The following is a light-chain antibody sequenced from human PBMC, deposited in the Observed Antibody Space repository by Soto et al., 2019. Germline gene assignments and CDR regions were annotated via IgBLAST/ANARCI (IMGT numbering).Light chain of an antibody. V-gene: IGKV1-5*01. J-gene: IGKJ4*01. CDR1: QSISSL. CDR2: DAS. Sequence: DIQMTQSPSTLSASVGDRVTITCRASQSISSLLAWYQQKPGKAPKLLIYDASSLESGVPSRFSGSGSGTEFTLTISSLQPDDFATYYCQQYNSYSPTVGGGTKVEIK. CDR3: QQYNSYSPT.